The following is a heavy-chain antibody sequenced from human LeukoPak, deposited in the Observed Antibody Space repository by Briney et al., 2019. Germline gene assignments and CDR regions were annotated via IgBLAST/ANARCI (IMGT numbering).Heavy chain of an antibody. Sequence: SVKVSCKASGGTFSSYAISWVRQAPGQGLEWMGGIIPIFGTANYAQKFQGRVTMTRNTSISTAYMELSSLRSEDTAVYYCARGWFGEQRYWGQGTLVTVSS. CDR3: ARGWFGEQRY. V-gene: IGHV1-69*05. D-gene: IGHD3-10*01. CDR2: IIPIFGTA. CDR1: GGTFSSYA. J-gene: IGHJ4*02.